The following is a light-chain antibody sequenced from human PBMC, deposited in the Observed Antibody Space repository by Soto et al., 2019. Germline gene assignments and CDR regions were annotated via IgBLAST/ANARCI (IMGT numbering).Light chain of an antibody. V-gene: IGKV3-20*01. J-gene: IGKJ1*01. CDR2: DGS. Sequence: DIVLTQSPGTLSLSPGERATLSCRASQSVSSTHLAWYQQKPGQAPRLLIYDGSSRATGIPVRFSGSASETVFTITISMVEDEVVGVYYYQQYSIARTFGQGTKVEIK. CDR1: QSVSSTH. CDR3: QQYSIART.